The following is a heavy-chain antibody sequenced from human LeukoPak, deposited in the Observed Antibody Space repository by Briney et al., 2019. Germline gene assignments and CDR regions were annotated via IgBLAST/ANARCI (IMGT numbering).Heavy chain of an antibody. J-gene: IGHJ4*02. D-gene: IGHD1-26*01. CDR1: GGSISSSSYY. Sequence: SETLSLTCTVSGGSISSSSYYWGWIRQPPGKGLEWIGSIYYSGSTYYNPSLKSRVTISVDTSKNQFFLKLSSVTAADTAVYYCARDGTHSGSRWRFFDYWGQGTLVTVSS. CDR2: IYYSGST. CDR3: ARDGTHSGSRWRFFDY. V-gene: IGHV4-39*07.